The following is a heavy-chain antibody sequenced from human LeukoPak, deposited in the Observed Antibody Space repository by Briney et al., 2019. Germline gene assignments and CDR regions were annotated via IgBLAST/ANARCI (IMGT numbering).Heavy chain of an antibody. CDR2: VFNGGST. CDR1: GGSINSHY. J-gene: IGHJ4*02. CDR3: ASRPADTTWYGVFDY. D-gene: IGHD3-10*01. Sequence: PSETLSLTCSVSGGSINSHYWSWIRQSPGKGLEWIGYVFNGGSTNYNPSLKSRVTMSLDTSRDQFSLRLNSVTAADTAIYHCASRPADTTWYGVFDYWSQGTLVTVSS. V-gene: IGHV4-59*11.